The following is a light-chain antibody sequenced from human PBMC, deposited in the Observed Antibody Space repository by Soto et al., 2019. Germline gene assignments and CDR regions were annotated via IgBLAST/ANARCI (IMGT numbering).Light chain of an antibody. CDR1: SSDVGSYNY. V-gene: IGLV2-14*01. J-gene: IGLJ2*01. CDR3: SSYTSSSTLL. Sequence: QSALTQPASMSGSPGQSITISCSGTSSDVGSYNYVSWYQQHPDRAPKLMIYDVSNRPSGVSNRFSGSKSGNTASLTISGHQAEDEADYYCSSYTSSSTLLFGGGTKLTVL. CDR2: DVS.